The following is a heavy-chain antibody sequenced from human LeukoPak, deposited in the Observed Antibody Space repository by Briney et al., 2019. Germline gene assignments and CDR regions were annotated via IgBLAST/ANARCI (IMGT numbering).Heavy chain of an antibody. CDR1: GYTLTELF. Sequence: ASVKVSCKVSGYTLTELFIHSVRQAPGKGGEWMGGFDPADGETHYAQKVQGRVTMTEDTSTDTAYMELRRLRSEAAAVYYFESAPTSYCYGSGISHWGQGTLVTVSS. D-gene: IGHD3-10*01. V-gene: IGHV1-24*01. CDR3: ESAPTSYCYGSGISH. J-gene: IGHJ4*02. CDR2: FDPADGET.